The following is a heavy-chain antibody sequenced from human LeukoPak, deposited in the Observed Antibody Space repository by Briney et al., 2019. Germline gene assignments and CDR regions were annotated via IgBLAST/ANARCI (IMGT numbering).Heavy chain of an antibody. J-gene: IGHJ5*02. V-gene: IGHV3-15*01. CDR3: TTDSGWYSS. Sequence: SWIRQPPGKGLEWVGRIKSKTDGGTTDYAAPVKGRFTISRDDSKNTLYLQMNSLKAEDTAVYYCTTDSGWYSSWGQGTLVTVSS. CDR2: IKSKTDGGTT. D-gene: IGHD6-19*01.